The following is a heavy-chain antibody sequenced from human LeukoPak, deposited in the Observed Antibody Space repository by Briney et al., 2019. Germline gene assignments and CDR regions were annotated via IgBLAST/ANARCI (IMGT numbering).Heavy chain of an antibody. D-gene: IGHD5-18*01. CDR2: ISSSGSTI. CDR1: GFTFSNHW. J-gene: IGHJ4*02. Sequence: GGSLRLSCAASGFTFSNHWMNWIRQAPGKGLEWVSYISSSGSTIYYADSVKGRFTISRDNAKNSLYLQMNSLRAEDTAVYYCARGIGYSYDMGPALGYWGQGTLVTVSS. CDR3: ARGIGYSYDMGPALGY. V-gene: IGHV3-11*04.